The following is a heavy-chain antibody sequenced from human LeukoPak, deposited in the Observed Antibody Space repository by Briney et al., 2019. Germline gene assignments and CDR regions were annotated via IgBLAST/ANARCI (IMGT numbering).Heavy chain of an antibody. D-gene: IGHD4-23*01. CDR2: YFDTGST. CDR1: GASFESHY. V-gene: IGHV4-59*11. J-gene: IGHJ4*02. Sequence: SETLSLTCNVSGASFESHYWTWIRQTPDKRLEWIGYYFDTGSTDYNPSLKSRVTMSVDRSKNQFFLSLKSVTAADTAVYYCVRTGWELLTTWGPGTPVTVSS. CDR3: VRTGWELLTT.